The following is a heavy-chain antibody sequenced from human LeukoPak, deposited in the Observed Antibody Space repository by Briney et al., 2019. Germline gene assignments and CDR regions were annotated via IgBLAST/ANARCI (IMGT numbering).Heavy chain of an antibody. CDR3: ARDGANTFGGFIVTKNFDY. D-gene: IGHD3-16*02. V-gene: IGHV7-4-1*02. CDR2: INTNTGNP. Sequence: GDSVKVSCKASGYTFTNYAMNWVRQAPGQGLEWMGWINTNTGNPTYARGFTGRFVFSLDTSVSTAYLQISSLKAEDTAVYYCARDGANTFGGFIVTKNFDYWGQGTLVTVSS. CDR1: GYTFTNYA. J-gene: IGHJ4*02.